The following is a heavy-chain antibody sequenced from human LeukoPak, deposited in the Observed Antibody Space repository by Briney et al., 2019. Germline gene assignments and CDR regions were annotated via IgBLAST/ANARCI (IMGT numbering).Heavy chain of an antibody. D-gene: IGHD5-18*01. CDR2: INHSGST. CDR3: ARGDTAMDAFDY. Sequence: SETLSLTCAVYGGSFSGYYWSWIRQPPGKGLEWIGEINHSGSTNYNPSLKSRVTISVDTSKNQFSLKLSSVTAADTAVYYCARGDTAMDAFDYWGQGTLVTVSS. CDR1: GGSFSGYY. V-gene: IGHV4-34*01. J-gene: IGHJ4*02.